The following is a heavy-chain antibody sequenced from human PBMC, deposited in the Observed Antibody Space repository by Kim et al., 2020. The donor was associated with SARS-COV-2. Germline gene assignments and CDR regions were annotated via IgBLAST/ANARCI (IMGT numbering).Heavy chain of an antibody. CDR3: AGRRYCSGGSCSYDYYGMDV. CDR2: IYYSGST. V-gene: IGHV4-39*01. D-gene: IGHD2-15*01. Sequence: SETLSLTCTVSGGSISSSSYYWGWIRQPPGKGLEWIGSIYYSGSTYYNPSLKSRVTISVDTSKNQFSLKLSSVTAADTAVYYCAGRRYCSGGSCSYDYYGMDVWGQGTTVTVSS. J-gene: IGHJ6*02. CDR1: GGSISSSSYY.